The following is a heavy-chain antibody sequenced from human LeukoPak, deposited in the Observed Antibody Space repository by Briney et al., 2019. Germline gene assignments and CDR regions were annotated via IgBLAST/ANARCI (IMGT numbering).Heavy chain of an antibody. D-gene: IGHD1-1*01. CDR1: GDRVSIKSAG. V-gene: IGHV6-1*01. CDR3: AREGVPPNGNWNEEDDAFDI. J-gene: IGHJ3*02. CDR2: TYYRSKWYN. Sequence: SQTLSLTCAIYGDRVSIKSAGWYWIRQSPSRGLEWLGRTYYRSKWYNDYAVSVKSRITINPDTSKNQFSLQLNSVTPEDTAVYYCAREGVPPNGNWNEEDDAFDIWGQGTMVTVSS.